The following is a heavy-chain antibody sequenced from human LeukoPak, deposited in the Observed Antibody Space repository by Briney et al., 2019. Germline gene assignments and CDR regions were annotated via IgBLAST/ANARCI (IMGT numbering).Heavy chain of an antibody. Sequence: PSEALSLTCTVSGGSISGQYWSLIRQPPGKGLEWIGYIYYTGITKYNPSLKSRVTISVDTSKNQFSLRLTSVTAADTAVYYCARVSFHYHSGNYGWYFDSWGQGTLVTVS. J-gene: IGHJ4*02. CDR1: GGSISGQY. D-gene: IGHD3-10*01. CDR3: ARVSFHYHSGNYGWYFDS. V-gene: IGHV4-59*11. CDR2: IYYTGIT.